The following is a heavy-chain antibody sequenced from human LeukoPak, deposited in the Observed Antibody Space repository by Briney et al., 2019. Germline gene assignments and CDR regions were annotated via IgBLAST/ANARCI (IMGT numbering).Heavy chain of an antibody. J-gene: IGHJ6*02. D-gene: IGHD3-10*01. CDR2: FDPEDGET. CDR1: GYTLTELS. CDR3: ATSYGSGSYDPGFGMDV. V-gene: IGHV1-24*01. Sequence: ASVKVSYKVSGYTLTELSMHWVRQAPGKGLEWMGGFDPEDGETIYAQKFQGRVTMTEDTSTDTAYMELSSLRSEDTAVYYCATSYGSGSYDPGFGMDVWGQGTTVTVSS.